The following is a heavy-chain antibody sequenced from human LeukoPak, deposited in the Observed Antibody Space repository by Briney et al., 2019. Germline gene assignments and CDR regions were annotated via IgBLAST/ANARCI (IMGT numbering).Heavy chain of an antibody. CDR1: GGSFRGYY. Sequence: SETLSLTCAVYGGSFRGYYWSWIRQPPGKGLEWIGEINHSGSTNYNPSLKSRVTISVDTSKNQFSLKLSSVTAADTAVYYCARDVDTALDYWGQGTLVTVSS. V-gene: IGHV4-34*01. D-gene: IGHD5-18*01. J-gene: IGHJ4*02. CDR2: INHSGST. CDR3: ARDVDTALDY.